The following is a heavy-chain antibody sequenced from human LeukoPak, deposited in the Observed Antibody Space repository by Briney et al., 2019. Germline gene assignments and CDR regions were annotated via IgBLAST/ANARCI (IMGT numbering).Heavy chain of an antibody. CDR2: ISSSGSYI. Sequence: GGSLRLSCAASGFTFRSYSMYWVRQAPGKGLEWVSSISSSGSYIYYADSVKGRFTISRDNAKNSLYLQMNSLRAEDTAVYYCARAYSGSYPAAFDIWGQGTMVTVSS. D-gene: IGHD1-26*01. CDR3: ARAYSGSYPAAFDI. V-gene: IGHV3-21*01. CDR1: GFTFRSYS. J-gene: IGHJ3*02.